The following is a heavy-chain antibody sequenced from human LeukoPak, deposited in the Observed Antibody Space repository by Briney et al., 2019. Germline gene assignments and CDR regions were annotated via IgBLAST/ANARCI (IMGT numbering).Heavy chain of an antibody. J-gene: IGHJ5*02. CDR3: ARDIGVPAADRNWFDP. D-gene: IGHD2-2*01. V-gene: IGHV1-2*02. Sequence: ASVKVSCKASGYTFTGYYMHWVRQAPGQGLEWMGWINPNSGGTNYAQKFQGRVTMTRDTSISTAYMELSRLRSDDTAVYYCARDIGVPAADRNWFDPWGQGTLVTVSS. CDR2: INPNSGGT. CDR1: GYTFTGYY.